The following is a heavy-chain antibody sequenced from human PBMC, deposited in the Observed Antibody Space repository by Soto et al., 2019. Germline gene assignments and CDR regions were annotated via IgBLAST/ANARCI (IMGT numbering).Heavy chain of an antibody. CDR1: GYTFTSYG. D-gene: IGHD3-3*01. V-gene: IGHV1-18*01. Sequence: ASVKVSCKASGYTFTSYGISWVRQAPGQGLEWMGWISAYNGNTNYAQKLQGRVTMTTDTSTSTAYMELRSLRSDDTAVYYCARVLSDAASGYYAYYYYMDVWGKGTTVTVSS. CDR2: ISAYNGNT. CDR3: ARVLSDAASGYYAYYYYMDV. J-gene: IGHJ6*03.